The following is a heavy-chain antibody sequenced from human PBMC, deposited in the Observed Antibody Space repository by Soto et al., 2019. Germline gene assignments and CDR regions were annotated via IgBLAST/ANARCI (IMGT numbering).Heavy chain of an antibody. CDR2: IYYGGST. D-gene: IGHD1-7*01. CDR3: ARKPPNYAVDY. CDR1: GYSISSSNW. V-gene: IGHV4-28*01. Sequence: SETLSLTCAVSGYSISSSNWWGWIRQPPGKGLEWIGYIYYGGSTYYNPSLKSRVTMSVDTSKNQFSLKLSSVTAVDTAVYYCARKPPNYAVDYWGQGTLVTVSS. J-gene: IGHJ4*02.